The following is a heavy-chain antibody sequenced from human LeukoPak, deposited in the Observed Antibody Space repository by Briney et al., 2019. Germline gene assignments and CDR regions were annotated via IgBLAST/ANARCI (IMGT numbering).Heavy chain of an antibody. D-gene: IGHD1-26*01. CDR3: AKDLIGSYLHYYGMDV. V-gene: IGHV3-30*18. J-gene: IGHJ6*02. CDR2: ISYDGSNK. Sequence: PGGSLRLSCAASGFTFSSYGMHWVRQAPGKGLEWVAVISYDGSNKYYADSVKGRFTISRDNSKNTLYLQMNSLRAEDTAVYYCAKDLIGSYLHYYGMDVWGQGTTVTVSS. CDR1: GFTFSSYG.